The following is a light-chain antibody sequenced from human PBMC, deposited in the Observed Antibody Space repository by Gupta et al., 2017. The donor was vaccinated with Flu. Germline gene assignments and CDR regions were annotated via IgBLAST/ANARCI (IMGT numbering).Light chain of an antibody. CDR2: AAS. V-gene: IGKV1-39*01. Sequence: PSSLSASIGDRVTLTCRAGREIGTYLNWYHQKPGKAPKLLIYAASTLQSGVPARFSGNGSGTDFSLTISKLQPEDFATYYCQQTDSAPLTFGGGTKVEI. J-gene: IGKJ4*01. CDR1: REIGTY. CDR3: QQTDSAPLT.